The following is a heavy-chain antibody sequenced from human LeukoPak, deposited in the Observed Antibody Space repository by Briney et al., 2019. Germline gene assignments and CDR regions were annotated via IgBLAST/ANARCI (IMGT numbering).Heavy chain of an antibody. CDR3: ARHSFGLITMVRGVNRSRHKYFDY. D-gene: IGHD3-10*01. J-gene: IGHJ4*02. CDR1: GGSISSSAYH. V-gene: IGHV4-39*01. Sequence: SETLSLTCTVSGGSISSSAYHWGWIRQPPGKGLEWIGTIHYSGSSYYNPSLKSRVTISLDTSKNQFSLKLSSVTAADTAVYYCARHSFGLITMVRGVNRSRHKYFDYWGQGTLVTVSS. CDR2: IHYSGSS.